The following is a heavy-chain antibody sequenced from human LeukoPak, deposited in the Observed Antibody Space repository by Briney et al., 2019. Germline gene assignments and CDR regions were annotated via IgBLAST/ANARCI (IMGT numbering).Heavy chain of an antibody. J-gene: IGHJ6*02. CDR3: AREHFYGSGSPGTYYYYYGMDV. CDR2: IYHSGST. D-gene: IGHD3-10*01. V-gene: IGHV4-4*02. Sequence: SETLSLTCAVSGGSISSSNWWSWVRQPPGKGLEWIGEIYHSGSTNYNPSLKSRVTISVDKSKNQFSLKLSSVTAADTAVYYCAREHFYGSGSPGTYYYYYGMDVWGQGTTVTVSS. CDR1: GGSISSSNW.